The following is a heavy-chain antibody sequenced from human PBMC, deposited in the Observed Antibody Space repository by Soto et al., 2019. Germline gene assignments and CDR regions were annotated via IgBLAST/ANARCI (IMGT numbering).Heavy chain of an antibody. CDR2: IIGRGDRT. J-gene: IGHJ4*02. CDR3: AEALDNSWAGRGFGDDY. D-gene: IGHD3-10*01. Sequence: EVQLLESGGGLVQPGGSLRLSCAASGFAFTDFSMTWVRQAPGKGLEWVSGIIGRGDRTYYADSVKGRFTVSRDNTKNMLYLQMNSLMAEDSAVYYCAEALDNSWAGRGFGDDYWGQGTLVTVYS. CDR1: GFAFTDFS. V-gene: IGHV3-23*01.